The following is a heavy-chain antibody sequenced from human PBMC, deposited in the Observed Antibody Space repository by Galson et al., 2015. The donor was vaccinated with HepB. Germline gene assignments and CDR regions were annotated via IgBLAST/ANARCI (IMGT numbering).Heavy chain of an antibody. D-gene: IGHD3-22*01. Sequence: SLRLSCAASGFTFSGSAMHWVRQASGKGLEWVGRIRSKANSYATAYAASVKGRFTISRDDSKNTAYLQMNSLKTEDTAVYYCTRPPSYYDSSGDAFDIWGQGTMGTVSS. J-gene: IGHJ3*02. CDR1: GFTFSGSA. CDR2: IRSKANSYAT. CDR3: TRPPSYYDSSGDAFDI. V-gene: IGHV3-73*01.